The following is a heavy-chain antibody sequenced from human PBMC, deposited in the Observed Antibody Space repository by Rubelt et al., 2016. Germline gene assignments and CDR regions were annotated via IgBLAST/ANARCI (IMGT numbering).Heavy chain of an antibody. D-gene: IGHD3-3*02. V-gene: IGHV1-46*01. CDR1: GYSFTGYY. Sequence: QVQLVQSGAEVKRPGASVKVSCKASGYSFTGYYMHWVRQAPGQGLEWMGIINPSGGCTISEQKFQGRVTMTRDTATSTVYRELSSLRSDDTAVYYCARETLARAIWGQGKMVTVSS. CDR3: ARETLARAI. J-gene: IGHJ3*02. CDR2: INPSGGCT.